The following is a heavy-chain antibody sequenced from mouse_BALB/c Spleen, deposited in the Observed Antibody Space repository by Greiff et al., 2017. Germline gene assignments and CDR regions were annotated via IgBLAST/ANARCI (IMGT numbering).Heavy chain of an antibody. V-gene: IGHV5-17*02. D-gene: IGHD3-3*01. J-gene: IGHJ3*01. CDR3: ARSRDNGGFAY. Sequence: EVKLVESGGGLVQPGGSRKLSCAASGFTFSSFGMHWVRQAPEKGLEWVAYISSGSSTIYYADTVKGRFTISRDNPKNTLFLQMTSLRSEDTAMYDCARSRDNGGFAYWGEGTLVTVSA. CDR1: GFTFSSFG. CDR2: ISSGSSTI.